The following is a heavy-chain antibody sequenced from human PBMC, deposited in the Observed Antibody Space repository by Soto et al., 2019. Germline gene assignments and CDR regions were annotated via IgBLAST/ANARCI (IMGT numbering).Heavy chain of an antibody. D-gene: IGHD5-12*01. CDR2: INAGNGNT. J-gene: IGHJ4*02. V-gene: IGHV1-3*01. CDR3: ARGVGLYSNYDY. Sequence: GASVKVSCKASGDTFTSYAMHWVRQAPGQRLEWMGWINAGNGNTKYSQKFQGRVTITRDTSASTAYMELSSLRSEDTAVYYCARGVGLYSNYDYWGQGTLVTVSS. CDR1: GDTFTSYA.